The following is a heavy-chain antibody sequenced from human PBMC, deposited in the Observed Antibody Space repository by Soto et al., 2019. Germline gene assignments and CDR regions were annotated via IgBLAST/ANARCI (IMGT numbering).Heavy chain of an antibody. CDR2: ISSSSSYI. CDR1: GFTFSSYS. V-gene: IGHV3-21*01. CDR3: ARIYCGGDCYSPYFDY. Sequence: VGSLRLSCAASGFTFSSYSMNWVRQAPGKGLEWVSSISSSSSYIYYADSVKGRFTISRDNAKNSLYLQMNSLRAEDTAVYYCARIYCGGDCYSPYFDYWGQGTLVTVSS. J-gene: IGHJ4*02. D-gene: IGHD2-21*02.